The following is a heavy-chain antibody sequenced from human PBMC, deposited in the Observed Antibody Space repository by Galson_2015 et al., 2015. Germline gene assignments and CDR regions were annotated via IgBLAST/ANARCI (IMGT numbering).Heavy chain of an antibody. Sequence: SVKVSCKASGYTFTSYAMHWVRQAPGQRLEWMGWINAGNGNTKYSQKFQGRVTITRDTSASTAYMELSSLRSEDTAVYYCARDRMVSSVDCTSGVCYTNWFDPWGQGTLVTVSS. CDR3: ARDRMVSSVDCTSGVCYTNWFDP. D-gene: IGHD2-8*01. V-gene: IGHV1-3*01. J-gene: IGHJ5*02. CDR2: INAGNGNT. CDR1: GYTFTSYA.